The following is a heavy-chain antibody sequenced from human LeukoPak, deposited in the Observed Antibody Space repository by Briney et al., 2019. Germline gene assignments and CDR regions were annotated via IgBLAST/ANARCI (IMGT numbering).Heavy chain of an antibody. CDR3: ARDLGEGIAAAGNNWFDP. CDR1: GFTLSSYS. J-gene: IGHJ5*02. V-gene: IGHV3-21*01. Sequence: GGSLRLSCAASGFTLSSYSMNWVRQAPGKGLEWVSSISSSSSYIYYADSVKGRFTISRDNAKNSLYLQMNSLRAEDTAVYYCARDLGEGIAAAGNNWFDPWGQGTLVTVSS. D-gene: IGHD6-13*01. CDR2: ISSSSSYI.